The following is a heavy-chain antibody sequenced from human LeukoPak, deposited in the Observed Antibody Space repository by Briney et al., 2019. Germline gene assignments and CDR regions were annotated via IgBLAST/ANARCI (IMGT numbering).Heavy chain of an antibody. V-gene: IGHV4-39*01. D-gene: IGHD5-18*01. Sequence: PSETLSLTCTVSGGSISSSSYYWGWIRQPPGKGLEWIGSIYYSGSTYYNPSLKSRVTISVDTSKNQFSLKLSSVTAADTAVYYCASGYSYGYVSDYSDYWGQGTLVTVSS. J-gene: IGHJ4*02. CDR3: ASGYSYGYVSDYSDY. CDR2: IYYSGST. CDR1: GGSISSSSYY.